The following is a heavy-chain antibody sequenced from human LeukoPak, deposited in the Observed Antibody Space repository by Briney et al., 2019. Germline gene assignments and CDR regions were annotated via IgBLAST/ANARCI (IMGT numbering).Heavy chain of an antibody. V-gene: IGHV3-21*01. CDR2: ISSSSSYI. J-gene: IGHJ6*02. D-gene: IGHD2-2*01. CDR3: ARGYCSSTSCYGYYYYGMDV. Sequence: GGSLRLSCAASGFTFSSKSMNWVRQAPGKGLEWVSSISSSSSYIYYADLVKGRFTISRDNAKNSLYLEMNSLRAEDTAVYYCARGYCSSTSCYGYYYYGMDVWGQGTTDTVSS. CDR1: GFTFSSKS.